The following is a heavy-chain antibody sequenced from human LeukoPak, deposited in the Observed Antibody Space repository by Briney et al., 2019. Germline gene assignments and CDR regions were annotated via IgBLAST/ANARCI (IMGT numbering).Heavy chain of an antibody. CDR3: ARAYSSSWYLGNWFDP. D-gene: IGHD6-13*01. J-gene: IGHJ5*02. V-gene: IGHV1-2*04. CDR1: GYTFTGYH. CDR2: INPNSGGT. Sequence: ASVKVSCKASGYTFTGYHMHWVRQAPGQGLEWMGWINPNSGGTNYAQKFQGWVTMTRDTSISTAYMELSRLRSDDTAVYYCARAYSSSWYLGNWFDPWGQGTLVTVSS.